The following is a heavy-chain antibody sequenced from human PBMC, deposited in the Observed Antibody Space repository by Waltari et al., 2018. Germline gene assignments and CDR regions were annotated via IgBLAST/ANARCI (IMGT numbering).Heavy chain of an antibody. CDR3: ARWTGVNWYFDL. CDR1: GGSISSSF. J-gene: IGHJ2*01. Sequence: QAQLQESGPGLVKPSETMSLTCTVSGGSISSSFWTWTRQPPGKGLEWIWYIDYSGSTNYNPSLKSRVTISVDTSKNQFSLKLSSVTAADTAVYYCARWTGVNWYFDLWGRGTLVTVSS. CDR2: IDYSGST. V-gene: IGHV4-59*01. D-gene: IGHD3-10*01.